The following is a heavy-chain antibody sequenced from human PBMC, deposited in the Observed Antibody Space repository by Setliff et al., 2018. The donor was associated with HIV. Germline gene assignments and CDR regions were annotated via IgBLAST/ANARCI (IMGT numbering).Heavy chain of an antibody. J-gene: IGHJ6*02. D-gene: IGHD6-13*01. CDR1: GFTFSSYA. CDR3: ARDCRVGWVFTYGMDV. V-gene: IGHV3-23*01. Sequence: GGSLRLSCAASGFTFSSYAMSWVRQAPGKGLEWVSAISGSGGSTYYADSVKGRFIISRDNSKNTLFLQMNSLRPEDTAVYYCARDCRVGWVFTYGMDVWGQGTLVTVSS. CDR2: ISGSGGST.